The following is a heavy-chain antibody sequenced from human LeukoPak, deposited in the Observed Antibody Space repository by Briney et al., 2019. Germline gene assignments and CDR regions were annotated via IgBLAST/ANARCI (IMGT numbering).Heavy chain of an antibody. CDR1: GGSISSYY. Sequence: ETLSLTCTVSGGSISSYYWSWVRQAPGKGLEWVSSISSSSSYIYYADSVKGRFTISRDNAKNSLYLQMNSLRAEDTAVYSCARDSYRSDGTIDYWGQGTLVTVSS. CDR2: ISSSSSYI. J-gene: IGHJ4*02. CDR3: ARDSYRSDGTIDY. V-gene: IGHV3-21*01. D-gene: IGHD3-16*02.